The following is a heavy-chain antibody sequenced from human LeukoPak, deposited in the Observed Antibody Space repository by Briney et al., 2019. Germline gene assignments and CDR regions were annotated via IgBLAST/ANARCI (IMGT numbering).Heavy chain of an antibody. J-gene: IGHJ4*02. CDR3: AKVIFRGLFQGRYFEY. V-gene: IGHV3-23*01. CDR2: IIAGGDST. CDR1: GFTFSSYD. Sequence: WGSLRLSCAASGFTFSSYDMGWVRQAPGKGLEWVSTIIAGGDSTYNADSVKGRFTISRDNSKNTLYLQMNSLRAEDTAIYYCAKVIFRGLFQGRYFEYWGQGTLVTVSS. D-gene: IGHD2-21*01.